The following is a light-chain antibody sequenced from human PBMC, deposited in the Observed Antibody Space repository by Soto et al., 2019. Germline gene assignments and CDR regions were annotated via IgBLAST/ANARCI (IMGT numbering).Light chain of an antibody. V-gene: IGLV2-14*01. CDR3: SSYTSSSTLMV. CDR1: SSDVGGYNY. CDR2: DVS. J-gene: IGLJ2*01. Sequence: QSALTQPTSGSGSPGQSITISCTGTSSDVGGYNYVSWYQQHPGKAPNLMIYDVSNRPSGVSNRFSGSKSGNTASLTISGLQAEDEADYYCSSYTSSSTLMVFGGGTQLTVL.